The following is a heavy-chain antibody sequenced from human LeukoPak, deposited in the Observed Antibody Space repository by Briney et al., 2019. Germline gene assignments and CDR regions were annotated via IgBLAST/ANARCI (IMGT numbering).Heavy chain of an antibody. Sequence: PGGSLRLSCAASGFTFSSYAMHWVRQAPGKGLEWVAVISYDGSNKYYADSVKGRFTISRDNSKNTLYLQMNSLRAEDTAVYYCAREGPRSGSYFDYWGQGTLVTVSS. CDR2: ISYDGSNK. J-gene: IGHJ4*02. CDR3: AREGPRSGSYFDY. CDR1: GFTFSSYA. D-gene: IGHD1-26*01. V-gene: IGHV3-30-3*01.